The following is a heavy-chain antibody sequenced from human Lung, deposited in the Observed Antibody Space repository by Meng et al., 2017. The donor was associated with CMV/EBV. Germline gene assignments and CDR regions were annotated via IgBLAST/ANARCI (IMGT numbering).Heavy chain of an antibody. CDR1: GYTFTSYG. CDR3: ASGSWVGAFDI. D-gene: IGHD2-15*01. Sequence: ASXXVSCKASGYTFTSYGISWVRQAPGQGLEWMGWISAYNGNTNYAQKLQGRVTMTTETSTSTAYMELRSLRSDDTAVYYCASGSWVGAFDIWGQGTLVTVSS. J-gene: IGHJ3*02. V-gene: IGHV1-18*01. CDR2: ISAYNGNT.